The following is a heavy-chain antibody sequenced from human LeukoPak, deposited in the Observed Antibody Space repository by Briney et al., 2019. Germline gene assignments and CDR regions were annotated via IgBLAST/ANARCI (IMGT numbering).Heavy chain of an antibody. J-gene: IGHJ4*02. V-gene: IGHV4-39*01. D-gene: IGHD3-22*01. CDR2: IYYSGST. Sequence: SEPLSLTCTVSGGSISSSSYYWGWIRQPPGKALEWIGSIYYSGSTYYNPSLKSRVTISVDTSKNQFSLKLSSVTAADTAVYYCASPRHYYDSSGYYPLDYWGQGTLVTVPS. CDR3: ASPRHYYDSSGYYPLDY. CDR1: GGSISSSSYY.